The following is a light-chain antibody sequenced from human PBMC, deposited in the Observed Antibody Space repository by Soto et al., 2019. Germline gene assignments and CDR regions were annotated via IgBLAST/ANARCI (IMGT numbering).Light chain of an antibody. CDR1: QNIFTY. CDR2: ATS. V-gene: IGKV1-39*01. Sequence: DIQMTKSPSSLSASVGDRVTITCRASQNIFTYLNWYQQKRGKAPNLLIYATSNLQSGVPSRFSGSGSVTDFALHISSLQPEDFATYYCQQSYDPVWTFGQGTKVEIK. J-gene: IGKJ1*01. CDR3: QQSYDPVWT.